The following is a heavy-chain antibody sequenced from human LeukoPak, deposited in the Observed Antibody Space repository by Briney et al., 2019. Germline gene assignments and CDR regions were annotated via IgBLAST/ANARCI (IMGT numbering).Heavy chain of an antibody. V-gene: IGHV4-34*01. J-gene: IGHJ4*02. D-gene: IGHD4-23*01. CDR1: GGSFSGYY. CDR3: ARGLVTSPPYYFDY. CDR2: INHSGST. Sequence: SETLSLTCAVYGGSFSGYYWSWIRQPPGKGLEWIGEINHSGSTNYNPSLKSRVTISVDTSKNQVSLKLSSVTAADTAVYYCARGLVTSPPYYFDYWGQGTLVTVSS.